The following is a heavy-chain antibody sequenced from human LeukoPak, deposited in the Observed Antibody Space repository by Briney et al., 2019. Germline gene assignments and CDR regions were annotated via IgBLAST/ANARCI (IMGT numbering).Heavy chain of an antibody. Sequence: GRSLRLSCAASGFTFSSYGMHWVRQARGKGLEWVTVIWYDGSNKYYADSVKGRFTISRDNSKNTLYLQMNSLRGEDTAVYYCARGGTYCSGGSCYSLDYWGQGTLVTVSS. CDR2: IWYDGSNK. CDR3: ARGGTYCSGGSCYSLDY. D-gene: IGHD2-15*01. J-gene: IGHJ4*02. CDR1: GFTFSSYG. V-gene: IGHV3-33*01.